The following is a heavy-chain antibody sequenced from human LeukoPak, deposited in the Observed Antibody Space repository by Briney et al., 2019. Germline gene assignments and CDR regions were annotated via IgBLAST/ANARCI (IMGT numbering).Heavy chain of an antibody. J-gene: IGHJ4*02. V-gene: IGHV3-21*01. D-gene: IGHD5-18*01. CDR3: ARDTAMAFDY. CDR1: GFTFSSYS. Sequence: GGSLRLSCAASGFTFSSYSVNWVRQAPGKGLEWVSSISSSSSYIYYADSVKGRFTISRDNAKNSLYLQMDSLRAEDTAVYYCARDTAMAFDYWGQGTLVTVSS. CDR2: ISSSSSYI.